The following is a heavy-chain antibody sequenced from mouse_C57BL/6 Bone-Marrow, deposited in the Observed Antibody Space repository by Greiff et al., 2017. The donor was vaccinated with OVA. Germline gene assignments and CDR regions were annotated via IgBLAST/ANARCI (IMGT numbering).Heavy chain of an antibody. V-gene: IGHV3-6*01. CDR3: ASKTVYYMMDY. CDR1: GYSITSGYY. J-gene: IGHJ4*01. CDR2: ISYDGSN. D-gene: IGHD2-12*01. Sequence: EVKLEESGPGLVKPSQSLSLTCSVPGYSITSGYYWNWIRQFPGNKLEWMGYISYDGSNNYNPSLKNRISITRDTSKNQFFLKLNSVTTEDTATYYCASKTVYYMMDYWGQGTSVTVSS.